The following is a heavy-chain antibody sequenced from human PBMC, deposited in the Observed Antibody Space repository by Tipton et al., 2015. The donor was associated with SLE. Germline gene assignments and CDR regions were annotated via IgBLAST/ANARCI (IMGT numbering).Heavy chain of an antibody. V-gene: IGHV4-59*08. CDR2: IYYRGRT. CDR1: GGSISSYY. CDR3: ARLMINRGNWFDP. D-gene: IGHD3-16*01. Sequence: TLSLTCTVSGGSISSYYWSWIRQPPGKGLEWIGYIYYRGRTTYNPSLKSRVTISVDTSKNQFSLKLSSVTAADTAVYYCARLMINRGNWFDPWGQGTLVTVSS. J-gene: IGHJ5*02.